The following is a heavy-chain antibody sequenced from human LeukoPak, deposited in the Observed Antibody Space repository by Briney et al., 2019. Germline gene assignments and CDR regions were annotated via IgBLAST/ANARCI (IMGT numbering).Heavy chain of an antibody. J-gene: IGHJ4*02. Sequence: SETLSLTCSASGGSISSGSYYWGWIRQPPGKELEWIGSIYYSGSTYYNPSLKSRITISLDTSKNQFSLKLSSVTAADTAVYYCARDKTFEVVNYFDYWGQGTLVTVSS. CDR3: ARDKTFEVVNYFDY. CDR2: IYYSGST. CDR1: GGSISSGSYY. D-gene: IGHD3-3*01. V-gene: IGHV4-39*07.